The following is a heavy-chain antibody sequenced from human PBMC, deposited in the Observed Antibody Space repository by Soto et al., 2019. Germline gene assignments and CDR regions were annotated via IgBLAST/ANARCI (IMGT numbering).Heavy chain of an antibody. V-gene: IGHV4-31*03. CDR3: ARGDCSGGSCYYLDY. CDR1: GGSISSGGYY. CDR2: IYYSGST. J-gene: IGHJ4*02. Sequence: QVQLQESGPGLVKPSQTLSLTCTVSGGSISSGGYYWSWIRQHPGKGLEWIGYIYYSGSTYYNPSLKSRVTISVDPSKNTVSRKMSSLTAADTAVYYCARGDCSGGSCYYLDYWGQGNLVTVSS. D-gene: IGHD2-15*01.